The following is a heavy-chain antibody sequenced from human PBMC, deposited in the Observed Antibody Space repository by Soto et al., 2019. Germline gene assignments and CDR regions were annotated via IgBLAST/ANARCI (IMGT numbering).Heavy chain of an antibody. V-gene: IGHV1-69*13. Sequence: GASVKVSCKASGGTFSSYAISWVRQAPGQGLEWMGGIIPIFGTANYAQKFQGRVTITADESTSTAYMELSSLRSEDTAVYYCALGGYGGLWKGIADYWGQGTLVTVSS. CDR1: GGTFSSYA. D-gene: IGHD5-18*01. CDR2: IIPIFGTA. J-gene: IGHJ4*02. CDR3: ALGGYGGLWKGIADY.